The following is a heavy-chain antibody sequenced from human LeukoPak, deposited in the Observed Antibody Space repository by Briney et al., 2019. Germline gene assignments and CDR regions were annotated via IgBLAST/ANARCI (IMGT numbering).Heavy chain of an antibody. CDR2: IYHSGST. J-gene: IGHJ4*02. D-gene: IGHD5-12*01. CDR1: GGSISSYY. V-gene: IGHV4-59*01. Sequence: SETLSLTCTVSGGSISSYYWSWLRQPPGKSLEWIGYIYHSGSTNYNPSLKRRLTISVDTSKNQFSLMLSSVTAADTAVYSCTREGYSGSDSNLWGQGTLVTVSS. CDR3: TREGYSGSDSNL.